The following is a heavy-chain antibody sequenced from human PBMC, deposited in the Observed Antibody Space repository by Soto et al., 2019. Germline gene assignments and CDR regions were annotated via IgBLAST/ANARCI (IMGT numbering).Heavy chain of an antibody. CDR2: IDPSDSYT. V-gene: IGHV5-10-1*01. D-gene: IGHD6-6*01. CDR3: ARFSRSRVGYYYGMDV. Sequence: GESLKISCKGSGYSFTSYWISWVRQMPGKGLEWMGRIDPSDSYTNYSPSFQGHVTISADKSISTAYLQWSSLKASDTAMYYCARFSRSRVGYYYGMDVWGQGTTVTVS. CDR1: GYSFTSYW. J-gene: IGHJ6*02.